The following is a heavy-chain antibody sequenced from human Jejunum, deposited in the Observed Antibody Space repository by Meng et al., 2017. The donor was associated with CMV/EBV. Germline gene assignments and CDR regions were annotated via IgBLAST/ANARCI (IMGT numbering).Heavy chain of an antibody. CDR3: TRDPNQLVLEYFQH. V-gene: IGHV3-11*04. CDR2: ISWNSGIM. J-gene: IGHJ1*01. D-gene: IGHD1-14*01. Sequence: SGGSISSYYWSWIRQPPGKGLEWISCISWNSGIMYYSDSVKGRFTISRDNAKNSLYLQMNSLRGEDTAVYYCTRDPNQLVLEYFQHWGQGTPVTVSS. CDR1: GGSISSYY.